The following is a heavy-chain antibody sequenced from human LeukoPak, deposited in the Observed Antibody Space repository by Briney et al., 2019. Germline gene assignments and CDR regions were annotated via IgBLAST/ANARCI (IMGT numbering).Heavy chain of an antibody. CDR2: ISGSGGST. CDR3: AKGKDDFWSGYQENYFDY. Sequence: QPGGSLRLSCAASGFTFSSYAMSWVRQAPGKGLEWVSAISGSGGSTYYADSVKGRFTISRDNSKNTLYLQMNSLRAEDTAVYYCAKGKDDFWSGYQENYFDYWGQGTLVTVSS. J-gene: IGHJ4*02. D-gene: IGHD3-3*01. V-gene: IGHV3-23*01. CDR1: GFTFSSYA.